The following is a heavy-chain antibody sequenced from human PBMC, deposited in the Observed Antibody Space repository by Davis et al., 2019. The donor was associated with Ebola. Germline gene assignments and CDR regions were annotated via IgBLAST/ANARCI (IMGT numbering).Heavy chain of an antibody. Sequence: GGSLRLSCAASGFTFSSYGMHWVRQAPGKGLEWVAVISYDGSNKYYADSVKGRFTISRDNSKNTLYLQMNSLRAEDTAVYYCAKDRSDYYFDYWGQGTLVTVSS. CDR2: ISYDGSNK. J-gene: IGHJ4*02. CDR3: AKDRSDYYFDY. CDR1: GFTFSSYG. V-gene: IGHV3-30*18.